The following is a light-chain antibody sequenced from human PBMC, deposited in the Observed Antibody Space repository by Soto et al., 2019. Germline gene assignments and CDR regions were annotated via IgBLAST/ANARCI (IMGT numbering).Light chain of an antibody. J-gene: IGKJ5*01. CDR3: KQYKNWPPFT. CDR1: ESVRSN. V-gene: IGKV3-15*01. CDR2: GAS. Sequence: EIVMTQSPATRCLPPLEGATLSCRASESVRSNLACYQHKPGQAPRLLIYGASTRATGIPARFSGSGSGTDFTLTISSLQSEDFAVYYCKQYKNWPPFTFGKGTQLEIK.